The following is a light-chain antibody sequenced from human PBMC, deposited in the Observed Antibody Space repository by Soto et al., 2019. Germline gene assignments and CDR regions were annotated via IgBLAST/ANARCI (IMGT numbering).Light chain of an antibody. V-gene: IGKV1-5*01. J-gene: IGKJ1*01. Sequence: DFQVTQAAVTLPAPVAPCVTIACRARQNSSTSLAWYQQKPGKAPKLLIYDASSLDSGVPSRFSGSGSETEFTLTISSLLPDDFAAYYCQQYNTYSGLFGRGTRWIS. CDR3: QQYNTYSGL. CDR2: DAS. CDR1: QNSSTS.